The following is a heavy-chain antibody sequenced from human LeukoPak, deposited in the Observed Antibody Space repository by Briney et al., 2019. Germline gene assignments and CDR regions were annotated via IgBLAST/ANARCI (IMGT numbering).Heavy chain of an antibody. V-gene: IGHV1-46*01. CDR2: IDPTSGKT. J-gene: IGHJ3*02. D-gene: IGHD6-19*01. CDR3: ARDLRTVTVAGLGVFDI. CDR1: GYTFTTYY. Sequence: ASVKVSCKASGYTFTTYYIHWVRQAPGHGLEWMGVIDPTSGKTNYAQKFQGRVTMNRDMSTSTIYLELTSLRSDDTAFYYCARDLRTVTVAGLGVFDIWGQGTIVSVSS.